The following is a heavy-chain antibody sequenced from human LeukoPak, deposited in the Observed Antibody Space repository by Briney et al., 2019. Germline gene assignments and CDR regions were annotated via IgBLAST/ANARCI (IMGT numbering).Heavy chain of an antibody. V-gene: IGHV4-4*02. J-gene: IGHJ6*02. CDR1: GGSISSSNW. CDR3: ARTYYYDSSGYYRYYYYGMDV. D-gene: IGHD3-22*01. Sequence: SETLSLTCAVPGGSISSSNWWSWVRQPPGKGLEWIGEIYHSGSTNYNPSLKSRVTISVDKSKNQFSLKLSSVTAADTAVYYCARTYYYDSSGYYRYYYYGMDVWGQGTTVTVSS. CDR2: IYHSGST.